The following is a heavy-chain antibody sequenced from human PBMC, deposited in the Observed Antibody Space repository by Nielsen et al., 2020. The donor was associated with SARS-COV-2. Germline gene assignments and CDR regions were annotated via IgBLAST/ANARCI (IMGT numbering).Heavy chain of an antibody. CDR2: IYSGGST. V-gene: IGHV3-53*04. J-gene: IGHJ3*02. CDR3: ATSVSTGPTASGAFDI. Sequence: GGSLRLSCAASGFTFRNYAMHWVRQAPGKGLEWVSVIYSGGSTYYADSVKGRFTISRHNSKNTVYLQMNSLRAEDTAVYYCATSVSTGPTASGAFDIWGQGTTVTVSS. D-gene: IGHD4-11*01. CDR1: GFTFRNYA.